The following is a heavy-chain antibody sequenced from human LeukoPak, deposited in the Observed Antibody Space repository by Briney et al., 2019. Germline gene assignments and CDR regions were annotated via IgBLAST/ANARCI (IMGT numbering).Heavy chain of an antibody. CDR3: ARTMDPYGSGSYYYGMDV. V-gene: IGHV1-69*04. Sequence: SVKVSCKASGGTFSSYAISWVRQAPGQGLEWMGRIIPILGIANYAQKFQGRVTITPDKSTSTAYMELSSLRSEDTAVYYCARTMDPYGSGSYYYGMDVWGQGTTVTVSS. J-gene: IGHJ6*02. CDR2: IIPILGIA. D-gene: IGHD3-10*01. CDR1: GGTFSSYA.